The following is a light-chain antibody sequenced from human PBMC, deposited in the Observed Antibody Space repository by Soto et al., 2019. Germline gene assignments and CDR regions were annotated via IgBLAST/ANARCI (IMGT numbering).Light chain of an antibody. CDR3: QQSYGTPLYT. CDR1: QTIGRD. Sequence: DIQMTQSPSFLSASVGERVTITCRASQTIGRDLDWYQQKPGKAPKLLIYTSSTLQSGVPSRFTGSGSGTDFTLTISALQPEDFATYYCQQSYGTPLYTFGQGTKVEIK. J-gene: IGKJ2*01. CDR2: TSS. V-gene: IGKV1-39*01.